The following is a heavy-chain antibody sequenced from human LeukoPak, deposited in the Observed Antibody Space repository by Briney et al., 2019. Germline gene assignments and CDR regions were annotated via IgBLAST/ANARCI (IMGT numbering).Heavy chain of an antibody. J-gene: IGHJ6*03. CDR1: GGTFSSYA. D-gene: IGHD2-21*02. V-gene: IGHV1-69*05. CDR3: ACLEYCGGYFYSYAPYYMDV. Sequence: ASVKVSCKASGGTFSSYAISWVRQAPGQGLEWMGGIIPIFGTANYAQKFQGRVTITTDESTSTAYMELSGLRSEDTAVYYCACLEYCGGYFYSYAPYYMDVWGKGTTVTVSS. CDR2: IIPIFGTA.